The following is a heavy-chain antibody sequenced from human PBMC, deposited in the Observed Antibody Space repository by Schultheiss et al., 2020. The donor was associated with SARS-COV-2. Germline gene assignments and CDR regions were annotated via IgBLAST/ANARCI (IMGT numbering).Heavy chain of an antibody. J-gene: IGHJ4*02. Sequence: SETLSLTCTVSGGSISSGGYYWSWIRQHPGKGLEWIGYIYYSGSTYYNPSLKSRVTISVDTSKNQFSLKLSSVTAADTAVYYCATDPRIAVAGTYNWGQGTLVTVSS. D-gene: IGHD6-19*01. CDR2: IYYSGST. V-gene: IGHV4-31*03. CDR1: GGSISSGGYY. CDR3: ATDPRIAVAGTYN.